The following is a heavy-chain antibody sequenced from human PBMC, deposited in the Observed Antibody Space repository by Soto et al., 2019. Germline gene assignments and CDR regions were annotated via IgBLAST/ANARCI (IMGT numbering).Heavy chain of an antibody. Sequence: QMQLQASGPGLVKPSETLSLTCNVSGASVSHGYWSWIRQPPGKALEWIGFMYFGGSFNYNPSLTRRATISVETSKNQFSMKLTSVTASDTAVYYCARRYYDSTGFAVDPWGQGTLVTVSS. CDR3: ARRYYDSTGFAVDP. D-gene: IGHD3-22*01. V-gene: IGHV4-59*02. CDR1: GASVSHGY. J-gene: IGHJ5*02. CDR2: MYFGGSF.